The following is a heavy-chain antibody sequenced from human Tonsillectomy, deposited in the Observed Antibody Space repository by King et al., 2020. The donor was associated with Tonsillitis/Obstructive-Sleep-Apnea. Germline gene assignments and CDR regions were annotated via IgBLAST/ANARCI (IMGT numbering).Heavy chain of an antibody. D-gene: IGHD4-17*01. Sequence: VQLQQSGPGLVKPSQTLSLTCAISGDSVSNISATWNWIRQSPSRGLEWLGRTYFRSRWYHDYATFVKSRVTITPDTSENQFSLQLGSMTPEDTAVYYCKRGVDYGANKRRGRWFDPWGQGVLVTVSS. CDR3: KRGVDYGANKRRGRWFDP. CDR1: GDSVSNISAT. CDR2: TYFRSRWYH. J-gene: IGHJ5*02. V-gene: IGHV6-1*01.